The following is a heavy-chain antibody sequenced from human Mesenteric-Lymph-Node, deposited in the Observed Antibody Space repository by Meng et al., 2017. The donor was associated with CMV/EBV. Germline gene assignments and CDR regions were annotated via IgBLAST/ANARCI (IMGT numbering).Heavy chain of an antibody. J-gene: IGHJ4*02. CDR1: GGYLSGYY. CDR2: IDHSGNA. Sequence: CAVYGGYLSGYYWTWIRPPPGKGAEWIGEIDHSGNAKYNPSLKSRVIISIDTTKNQFSLNLNSVTAADTAIYYCVRAIIFGGTYADSWGQGTLVTVSS. D-gene: IGHD1-26*01. CDR3: VRAIIFGGTYADS. V-gene: IGHV4-34*01.